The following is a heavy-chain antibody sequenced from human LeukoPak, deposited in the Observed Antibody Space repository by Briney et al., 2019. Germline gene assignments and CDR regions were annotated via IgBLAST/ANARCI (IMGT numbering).Heavy chain of an antibody. J-gene: IGHJ6*02. D-gene: IGHD3-10*01. V-gene: IGHV3-30*04. Sequence: GGSLRLSCAASGFTFGSYAMHWVRQAPGKGLEWVAVISYDGSNKYYADSVKGRFTISRDNSKNTLYLQMNSLRAEDTAVYYCARDWLMVRGVTYYYYYGMDVWGQGTTVTVSS. CDR2: ISYDGSNK. CDR3: ARDWLMVRGVTYYYYYGMDV. CDR1: GFTFGSYA.